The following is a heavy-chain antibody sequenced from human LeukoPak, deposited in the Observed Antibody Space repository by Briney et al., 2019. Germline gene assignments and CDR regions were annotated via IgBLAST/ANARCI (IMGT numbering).Heavy chain of an antibody. D-gene: IGHD3-3*01. V-gene: IGHV4-34*01. CDR2: INHSGST. CDR1: GGSFSGYY. J-gene: IGHJ4*02. Sequence: SETLSLTCAVYGGSFSGYYWSWIRQPPGKGLEWIGEINHSGSTNYNPSLKSRVTISVDTSKNQFSLRLSSVTAADTAVYYCARGSPVPILRFLEWAWYFDYWGQGTLVTVSS. CDR3: ARGSPVPILRFLEWAWYFDY.